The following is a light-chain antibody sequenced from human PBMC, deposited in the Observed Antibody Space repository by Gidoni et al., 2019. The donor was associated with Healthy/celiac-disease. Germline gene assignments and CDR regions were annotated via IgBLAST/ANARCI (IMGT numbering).Light chain of an antibody. J-gene: IGLJ2*01. V-gene: IGLV2-14*03. Sequence: QSALTQPASVSGSPGQSITISCTGTSSDVGGYNYVSWYQQHPVKAPKLMIYDVSNRPSGVSNRFSGSKSGNTASLTISGLQAEDEADYYCSSYTSSSTKAFGGGTKLTVL. CDR2: DVS. CDR1: SSDVGGYNY. CDR3: SSYTSSSTKA.